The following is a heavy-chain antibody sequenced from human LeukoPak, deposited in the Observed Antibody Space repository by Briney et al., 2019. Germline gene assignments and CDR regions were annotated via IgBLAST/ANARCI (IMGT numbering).Heavy chain of an antibody. CDR3: ARGVRTGGIVVWALKVDYYYGMDV. J-gene: IGHJ6*02. CDR2: IIPIFGTA. Sequence: ASVKVSCKASGGTFSSYAISWVRQAPGQGLEWMGGIIPIFGTANYAQKFQGRVTITADESTSTAYMELNSLRAEDTAVYYCARGVRTGGIVVWALKVDYYYGMDVWGQGTTVTVSS. CDR1: GGTFSSYA. D-gene: IGHD2-15*01. V-gene: IGHV1-69*13.